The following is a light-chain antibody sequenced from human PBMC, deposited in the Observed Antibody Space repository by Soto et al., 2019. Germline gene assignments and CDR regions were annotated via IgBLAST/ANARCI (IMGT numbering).Light chain of an antibody. CDR1: HNIERW. CDR3: QQFAKSST. J-gene: IGKJ1*01. V-gene: IGKV1-5*01. Sequence: IQMTQSPSTLSASVGDRVTITCRASHNIERWMAWYQQKRGRAPSLLIFDATTLHSGGPSRFSGGGSGTEFTLTINGLQPDDFATYYCQQFAKSSTFGQGTTVEIK. CDR2: DAT.